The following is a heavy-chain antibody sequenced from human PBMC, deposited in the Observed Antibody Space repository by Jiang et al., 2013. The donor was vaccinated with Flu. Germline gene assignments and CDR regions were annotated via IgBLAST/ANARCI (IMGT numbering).Heavy chain of an antibody. CDR3: AKDPGEKKYGYHMDV. CDR1: GFILSDYG. Sequence: VQLLESGGGVVQPGGSLRLSCATSGFILSDYGMHWVRQAPGKGLEWVAFIWSDGSKNITQSPWRGRFTISRDNSKNMLSLQMNSLRAEDTAVYYCAKDPGEKKYGYHMDVWGEGTTVTVSS. D-gene: IGHD5-18*01. V-gene: IGHV3-30*02. CDR2: IWSDGSK. J-gene: IGHJ6*03.